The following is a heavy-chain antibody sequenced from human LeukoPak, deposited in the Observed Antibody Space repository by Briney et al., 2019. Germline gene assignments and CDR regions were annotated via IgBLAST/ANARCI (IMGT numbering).Heavy chain of an antibody. J-gene: IGHJ4*02. CDR2: IYTSGST. D-gene: IGHD6-6*01. Sequence: SETLSLTCTVSGGSISSSSYYWSWIRQPAGKGLEWIGRIYTSGSTNYNPSLKSRVTISVDTSKNQFSLKLSSVTAADTAVYYCARDRRRQLTNWGQGTLVTVSS. CDR3: ARDRRRQLTN. V-gene: IGHV4-61*02. CDR1: GGSISSSSYY.